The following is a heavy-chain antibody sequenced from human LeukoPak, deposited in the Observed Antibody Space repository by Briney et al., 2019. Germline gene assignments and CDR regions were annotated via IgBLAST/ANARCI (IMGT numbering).Heavy chain of an antibody. Sequence: GGSLRLSCAASGFTFSSYAMNWVRQAPGKGLEWVSAISGSGGSTYYADSVKGRFTISRDNSKNTLYLQMNSLRAEDTAVYYCAKLSLWFGESLFDYWGQGTLVTVSS. J-gene: IGHJ4*02. CDR2: ISGSGGST. D-gene: IGHD3-10*01. CDR1: GFTFSSYA. V-gene: IGHV3-23*01. CDR3: AKLSLWFGESLFDY.